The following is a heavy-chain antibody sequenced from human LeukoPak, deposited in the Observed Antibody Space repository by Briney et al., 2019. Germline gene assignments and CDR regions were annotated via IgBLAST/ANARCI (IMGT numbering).Heavy chain of an antibody. J-gene: IGHJ4*02. V-gene: IGHV3-48*03. Sequence: GGSLRLSCAASGFTFSSYEMNWVRQAPGKGLEWVSYISSSGSTIYYADSVKGRFTISRDNSKNTVFLQMNSLRVEDTALYYCAKHLSQYDESGYYYFDYWGQGTLVTVSS. CDR1: GFTFSSYE. CDR2: ISSSGSTI. CDR3: AKHLSQYDESGYYYFDY. D-gene: IGHD3-3*01.